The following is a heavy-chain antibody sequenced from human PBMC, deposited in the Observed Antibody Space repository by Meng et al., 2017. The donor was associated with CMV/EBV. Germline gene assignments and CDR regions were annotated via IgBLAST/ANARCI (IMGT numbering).Heavy chain of an antibody. J-gene: IGHJ6*02. CDR3: ARRDLAARPLAAAGNYYYGMDV. D-gene: IGHD6-13*01. CDR1: GYTFTGYY. CDR2: IIPIFGTA. V-gene: IGHV1-69*05. Sequence: SVKVSCKASGYTFTGYYMHWVRQAPGQGLEWMGGIIPIFGTANYAQKFQGRVTITTDESTSTAYMELSSLRSEDTAVYYCARRDLAARPLAAAGNYYYGMDVWGQGTTVTVSS.